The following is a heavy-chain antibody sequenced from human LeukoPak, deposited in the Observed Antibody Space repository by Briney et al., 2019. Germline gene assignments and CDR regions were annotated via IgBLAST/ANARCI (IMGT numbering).Heavy chain of an antibody. D-gene: IGHD5-18*01. J-gene: IGHJ4*02. CDR1: GFTFSSYE. CDR3: ARDVSLEYSYGRGGFDY. CDR2: ISSSGSTI. Sequence: PGGSLRLSCAASGFTFSSYEMNWVRQAPGKGLEWVSYISSSGSTIYYADSVKGRFTISRDNAKNSLYLQMNSLRSEDTAVYYCARDVSLEYSYGRGGFDYWGQGTLVTVSS. V-gene: IGHV3-48*03.